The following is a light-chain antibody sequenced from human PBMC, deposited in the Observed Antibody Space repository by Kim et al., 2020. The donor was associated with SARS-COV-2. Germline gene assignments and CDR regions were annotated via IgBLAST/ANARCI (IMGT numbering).Light chain of an antibody. V-gene: IGKV1-5*03. CDR3: QQYRSYPWT. CDR1: RSISTW. Sequence: DIQMTQSPSTLSASVGDRLTITCRASRSISTWLAWYQQKPGKAPKLLIYKASTLKSGVPSRFSDSGSGTEFTLTTSSLQPDDFATYYCQQYRSYPWTFGQGTKVDIK. J-gene: IGKJ1*01. CDR2: KAS.